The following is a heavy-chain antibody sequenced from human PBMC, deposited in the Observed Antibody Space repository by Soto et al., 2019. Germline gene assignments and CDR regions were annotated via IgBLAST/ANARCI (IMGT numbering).Heavy chain of an antibody. CDR1: GYTFTNYG. CDR3: VRVMAVVQAAMFYGMDV. Sequence: QVQLVQSGAEVKKPGASVKVSCKASGYTFTNYGISWVRQAPGQGLEWMGWISGYSGTTNYAQNLQGRVTMTTDTSTTTAYMHLRSRRFADKAGYYYVRVMAVVQAAMFYGMDVWRQGNTVSGSS. J-gene: IGHJ6*02. D-gene: IGHD2-2*01. CDR2: ISGYSGTT. V-gene: IGHV1-18*01.